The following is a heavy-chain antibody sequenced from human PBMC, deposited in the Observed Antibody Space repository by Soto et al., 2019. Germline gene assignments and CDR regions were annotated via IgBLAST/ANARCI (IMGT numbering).Heavy chain of an antibody. Sequence: ASVKVSCKASGCTFRSYGISCVRQAPGQGLEWMGGIIPMFNTTNYAQRFQGRVTITADKSTSTAYMELNSLRSEDTAVYYCARDQEMATITDFVYWGQGTLVTVSS. D-gene: IGHD5-12*01. J-gene: IGHJ4*02. V-gene: IGHV1-69*06. CDR2: IIPMFNTT. CDR3: ARDQEMATITDFVY. CDR1: GCTFRSYG.